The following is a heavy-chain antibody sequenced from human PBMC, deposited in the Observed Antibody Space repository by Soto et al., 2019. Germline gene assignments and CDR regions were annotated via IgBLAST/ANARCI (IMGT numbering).Heavy chain of an antibody. CDR3: ARLLLDSSGYYYDYFDY. Sequence: SETLSLTCTVSGGSISSGDFYWSWIRQPPGKGLELIGNIYYSGSTYYNPSLRSRAIMSVDTSQNQFSLKLSSVTAADTAVYYCARLLLDSSGYYYDYFDYWGQGTLVTVS. CDR1: GGSISSGDFY. D-gene: IGHD3-22*01. J-gene: IGHJ4*02. CDR2: IYYSGST. V-gene: IGHV4-30-4*01.